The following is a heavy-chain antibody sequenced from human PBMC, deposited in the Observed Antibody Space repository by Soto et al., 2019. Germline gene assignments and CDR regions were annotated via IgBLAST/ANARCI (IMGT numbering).Heavy chain of an antibody. D-gene: IGHD3-9*01. CDR1: GYTFKNYG. CDR2: ISAYNGDT. V-gene: IGHV1-18*04. Sequence: QDHLVQSGGEVKKPGASAKVSCKASGYTFKNYGINWVRQAPGRGLEWVAWISAYNGDTSYAQHLQGRVTVTTETLTNKAYMELRSLRPDDTAVYFCVLGGLETGYYRDMDYWGQGTLVSVSS. J-gene: IGHJ4*02. CDR3: VLGGLETGYYRDMDY.